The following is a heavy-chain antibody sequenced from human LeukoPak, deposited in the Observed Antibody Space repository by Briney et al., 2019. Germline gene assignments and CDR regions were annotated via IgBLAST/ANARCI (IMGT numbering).Heavy chain of an antibody. Sequence: PGGSLRLSCSGSGFRFGGYALSWVRQAPGKGLEWVGFIRSKALYGTSEYAASVEGRFAISRDDSNNIVELQMNSLKTEDTAVYFCVRESVRDYYFDFWGQGTLVTVSS. CDR1: GFRFGGYA. CDR2: IRSKALYGTS. D-gene: IGHD3-10*02. V-gene: IGHV3-49*04. J-gene: IGHJ4*02. CDR3: VRESVRDYYFDF.